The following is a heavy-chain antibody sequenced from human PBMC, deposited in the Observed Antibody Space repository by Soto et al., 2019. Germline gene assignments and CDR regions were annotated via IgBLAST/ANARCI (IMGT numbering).Heavy chain of an antibody. Sequence: GGSLRLSCAASGFTFSNYWMSWVRQAPGKGLEWVANMKQDGSERYYVDSVKGRFTISRDNAKNSLYLQMNSLRAEDTALYYCARSGYSNGLDVWGQGTTVTVSS. J-gene: IGHJ6*02. CDR2: MKQDGSER. CDR1: GFTFSNYW. CDR3: ARSGYSNGLDV. V-gene: IGHV3-7*03.